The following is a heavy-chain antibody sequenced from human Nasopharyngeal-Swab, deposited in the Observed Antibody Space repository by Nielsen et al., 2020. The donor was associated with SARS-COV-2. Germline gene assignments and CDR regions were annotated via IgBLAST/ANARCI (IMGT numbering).Heavy chain of an antibody. CDR3: ARLFLSSSGCDFDY. J-gene: IGHJ4*02. V-gene: IGHV4-39*07. D-gene: IGHD6-19*01. Sequence: SETLSLTFTVSGGSISSSSYYWGWIRQPPGKGLEWIGSIYYSGSTYYNPSLKSRVTISVDKSKNQFSLKLSSVTAADTAVYYCARLFLSSSGCDFDYWGQGTLVTVSS. CDR1: GGSISSSSYY. CDR2: IYYSGST.